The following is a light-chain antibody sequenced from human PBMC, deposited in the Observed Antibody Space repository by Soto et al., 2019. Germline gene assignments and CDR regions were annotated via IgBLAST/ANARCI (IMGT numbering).Light chain of an antibody. CDR1: QSVSGSH. CDR3: QQYGGSPLVT. V-gene: IGKV3-20*01. Sequence: EIVLTHSPGTLSLSPGERATLSCRASQSVSGSHLAWYQQKPGQAPRLLIYGASSRATGLPDRFSVSGSGTDFTFTISSLELEDFAVYYCQQYGGSPLVTFGGGTKVEIK. CDR2: GAS. J-gene: IGKJ4*01.